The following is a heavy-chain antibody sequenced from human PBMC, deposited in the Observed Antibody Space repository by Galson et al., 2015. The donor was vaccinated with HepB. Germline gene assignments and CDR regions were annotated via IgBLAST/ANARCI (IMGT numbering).Heavy chain of an antibody. CDR1: GFTFSSYA. J-gene: IGHJ6*02. Sequence: SLRLSCAASGFTFSSYAMSWVRQAPGKGLEWVSAISGSGGSTYYADSVKGRFTISRDNSKNTLYLQMNSLRAEDTAVYYCAKSPTWNYYYGMDVWGQGTTVTVSS. V-gene: IGHV3-23*01. CDR2: ISGSGGST. CDR3: AKSPTWNYYYGMDV. D-gene: IGHD2/OR15-2a*01.